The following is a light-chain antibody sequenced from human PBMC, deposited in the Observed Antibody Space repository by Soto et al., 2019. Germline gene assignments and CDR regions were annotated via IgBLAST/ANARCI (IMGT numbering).Light chain of an antibody. V-gene: IGKV1-33*01. J-gene: IGKJ4*01. CDR1: QDIYTY. CDR2: GAS. Sequence: DIQMTQSPSSLSASVGDRVTITCRASQDIYTYLNWYQQKPGKAPKLLIYGASNLQTGVPSRFTGSGSGTDFTFTISSLQSEDIATYYCQQYETLPPTFGGGTKVAIK. CDR3: QQYETLPPT.